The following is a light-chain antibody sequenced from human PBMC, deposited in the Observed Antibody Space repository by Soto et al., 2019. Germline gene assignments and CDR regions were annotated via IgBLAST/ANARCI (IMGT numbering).Light chain of an antibody. CDR2: GNS. V-gene: IGLV1-40*01. CDR1: SSNIGAGYD. CDR3: QSYDSSLSGSV. J-gene: IGLJ2*01. Sequence: QSVLTQPPSVSGAPGQRVTISCTGSSSNIGAGYDVHWYQQLPGTAPKLLIYGNSNRPSGVPDRCSGSKSGTSASLAITGLQADDEADYYCQSYDSSLSGSVFGGGTKLTVL.